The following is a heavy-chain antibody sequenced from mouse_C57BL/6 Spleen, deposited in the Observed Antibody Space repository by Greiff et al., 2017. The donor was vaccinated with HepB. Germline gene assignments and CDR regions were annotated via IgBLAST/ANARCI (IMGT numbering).Heavy chain of an antibody. J-gene: IGHJ4*01. CDR2: IRNKANGYTT. D-gene: IGHD3-2*02. CDR3: ARLLRDYYAIDY. CDR1: GFTFTDYY. V-gene: IGHV7-3*01. Sequence: EVQGVESGGGLVQPGGSLSLSCAASGFTFTDYYMSWVRQPPGKALEWLGFIRNKANGYTTEYSASVKGRFTISRDNAQSLLYIKMNALRAEDSATYYCARLLRDYYAIDYWGQGTSVTVSS.